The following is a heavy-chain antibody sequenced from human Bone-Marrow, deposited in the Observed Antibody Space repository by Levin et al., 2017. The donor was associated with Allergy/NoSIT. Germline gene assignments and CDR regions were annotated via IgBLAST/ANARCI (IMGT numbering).Heavy chain of an antibody. J-gene: IGHJ3*02. CDR2: TYYRSKWYN. CDR3: ARGRNNAFDI. Sequence: RSQTLSLTCAISGDSLSSNGVAWNWLRPSPSRGLEWLGRTYYRSKWYNDYAPSVKRRLTINPDTSKSQFSLQLNSVIPEDTAVYYCARGRNNAFDIWGQGTIVTVSS. V-gene: IGHV6-1*01. CDR1: GDSLSSNGVA. D-gene: IGHD1-14*01.